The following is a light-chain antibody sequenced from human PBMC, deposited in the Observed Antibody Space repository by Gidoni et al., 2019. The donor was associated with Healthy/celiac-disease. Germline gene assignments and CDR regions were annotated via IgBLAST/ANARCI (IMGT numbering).Light chain of an antibody. Sequence: EIVLTQSPGTLSLSPGERATLSCRASQSVSSSYLAWYQQKPGQAPRLLIYGASSRATGIPDRCSGSGSGTDFTLTISRLEAEDFAVYYCQQYGSSPVTFGGGTKVEIK. CDR1: QSVSSSY. J-gene: IGKJ4*01. CDR3: QQYGSSPVT. CDR2: GAS. V-gene: IGKV3-20*01.